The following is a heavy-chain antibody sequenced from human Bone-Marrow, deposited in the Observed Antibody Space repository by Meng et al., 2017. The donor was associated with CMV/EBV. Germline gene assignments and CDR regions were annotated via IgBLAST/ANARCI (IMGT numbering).Heavy chain of an antibody. CDR2: IKQDGSEK. J-gene: IGHJ4*02. D-gene: IGHD2-2*01. Sequence: GESLKISCAASGFTFSSYWMSWVRQAPGKGLEWVANIKQDGSEKYYVDSVKGRFTISRDNAKNSLYLQMNSLRAEDTAVYYCARDAGYCSSTSCLQPFAYWGQGTLVTVSS. CDR1: GFTFSSYW. CDR3: ARDAGYCSSTSCLQPFAY. V-gene: IGHV3-7*01.